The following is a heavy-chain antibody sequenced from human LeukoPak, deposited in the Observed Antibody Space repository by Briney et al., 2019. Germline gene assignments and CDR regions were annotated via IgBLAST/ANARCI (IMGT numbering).Heavy chain of an antibody. Sequence: GESLKISCQGSGYSFTSYWIGWVRQMPGKGLEWMGIIYPGYSDTKYSPSFQGKVTISAAKSISTAYLQWSSLKASDTAMYYCVTHAAVVTAFQLLDAFDIWGQGTMVTVSS. CDR1: GYSFTSYW. CDR2: IYPGYSDT. D-gene: IGHD2-21*02. V-gene: IGHV5-51*01. CDR3: VTHAAVVTAFQLLDAFDI. J-gene: IGHJ3*02.